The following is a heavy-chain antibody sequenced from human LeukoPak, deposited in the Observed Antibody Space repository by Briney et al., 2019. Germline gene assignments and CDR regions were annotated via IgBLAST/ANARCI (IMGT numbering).Heavy chain of an antibody. CDR3: ARGSVATLSWFDP. V-gene: IGHV4-34*01. CDR1: GGSFSGYD. D-gene: IGHD5-12*01. CDR2: INHSGST. J-gene: IGHJ5*02. Sequence: SETLSLTCAVYGGSFSGYDWSWIRQPPGKGLEWIGEINHSGSTNYNPSLKSRVTISVDTSKNQFSLKLSSVTAADTAAYYCARGSVATLSWFDPWGQGTLVTVSS.